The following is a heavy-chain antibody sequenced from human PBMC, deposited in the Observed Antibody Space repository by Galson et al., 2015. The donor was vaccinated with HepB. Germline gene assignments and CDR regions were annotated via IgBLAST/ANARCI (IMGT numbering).Heavy chain of an antibody. Sequence: SVKVSCKASGYTFTSYYMHWVRQAPGQGLEWMGIINPSGGSTSYAQKFQGGVTMTRDTSTSTVYMELSSLRSEDTAVYYCARCDMEWYYFDYWGQGTLVTVSS. CDR2: INPSGGST. CDR1: GYTFTSYY. CDR3: ARCDMEWYYFDY. J-gene: IGHJ4*02. D-gene: IGHD3-3*01. V-gene: IGHV1-46*01.